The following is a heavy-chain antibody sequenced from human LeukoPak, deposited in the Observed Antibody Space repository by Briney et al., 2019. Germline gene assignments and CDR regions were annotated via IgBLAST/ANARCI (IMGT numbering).Heavy chain of an antibody. J-gene: IGHJ6*03. CDR1: GYTFIDYY. CDR2: INPNSGVT. V-gene: IGHV1-2*02. D-gene: IGHD6-6*01. CDR3: ARAKLDYYYYYMDV. Sequence: ASVKVSCKSSGYTFIDYYIFWVRQAPGQGLEWIGWINPNSGVTTYAQRFQGRVSMTTDTSIKSAYMELNSLKSDDTALYYCARAKLDYYYYYMDVWGKGTTVIVSS.